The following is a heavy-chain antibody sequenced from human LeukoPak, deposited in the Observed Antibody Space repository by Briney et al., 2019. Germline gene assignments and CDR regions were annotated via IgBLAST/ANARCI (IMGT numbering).Heavy chain of an antibody. CDR2: IIPIFGTA. D-gene: IGHD2-15*01. Sequence: GASVKVSCKASGGTFSSYAISWVRQAPGQGLEWMGGIIPIFGTANYAQKFQGRVTITTDESTSTAYMELSSLRSEDTAVYYCARESVVVVATRGYFQHWGQGTLVTVSS. CDR3: ARESVVVVATRGYFQH. V-gene: IGHV1-69*05. J-gene: IGHJ1*01. CDR1: GGTFSSYA.